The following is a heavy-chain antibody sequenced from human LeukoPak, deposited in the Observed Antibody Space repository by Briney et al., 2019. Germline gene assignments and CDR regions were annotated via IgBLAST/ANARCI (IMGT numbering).Heavy chain of an antibody. CDR2: INPNSGGT. CDR1: GYTFTGYY. D-gene: IGHD3-22*01. V-gene: IGHV1-2*02. J-gene: IGHJ3*02. CDR3: ARYFYDSSGSSSGAFDI. Sequence: ASVKVSCKTSGYTFTGYYMHWVRQAPGQGLEWMGWINPNSGGTKYAQRFQGRVTMTRDTSMSTAYMELSRLRSDDSAVYYCARYFYDSSGSSSGAFDIWGQGTMVTVSS.